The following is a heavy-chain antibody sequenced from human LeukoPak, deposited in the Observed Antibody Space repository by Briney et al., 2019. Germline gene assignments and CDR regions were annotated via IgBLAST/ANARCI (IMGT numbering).Heavy chain of an antibody. J-gene: IGHJ4*02. CDR3: TRQRPQTGTFDY. V-gene: IGHV3-73*01. D-gene: IGHD3-9*01. CDR1: GFSFSDSP. CDR2: VRDRANSYAT. Sequence: QSGGSLRLSCAASGFSFSDSPMHWVRQASGKGLEWVGRVRDRANSYATGYAASVEGRFTISRDDSENTAYLQMNSLIIEDTAVYYCTRQRPQTGTFDYWGQGVLGTVSS.